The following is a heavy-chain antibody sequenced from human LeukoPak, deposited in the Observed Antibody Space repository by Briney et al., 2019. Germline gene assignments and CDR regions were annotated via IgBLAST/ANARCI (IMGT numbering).Heavy chain of an antibody. J-gene: IGHJ6*03. CDR2: IYYSGST. V-gene: IGHV4-59*01. CDR3: ARGYYDFWSGLKYYYMDA. CDR1: GGSISSYY. D-gene: IGHD3-3*01. Sequence: SETLSLTCTVSGGSISSYYWSWIRQPPGKGLEWIGYIYYSGSTNYNPSLKSRVTISVDTSKNQFSLKLSSVTAADTAVYYCARGYYDFWSGLKYYYMDAWGKGTTVTVSS.